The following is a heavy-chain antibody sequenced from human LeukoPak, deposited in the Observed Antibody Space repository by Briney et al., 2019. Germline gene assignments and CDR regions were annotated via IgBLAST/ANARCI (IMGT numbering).Heavy chain of an antibody. CDR3: RVSIAMRRYYGSGSYYGCRQFDY. V-gene: IGHV4-34*01. CDR2: INHSGST. CDR1: GGSFSGYY. Sequence: SETLSLTCAVYGGSFSGYYWSWIRQPPGKGLEWIGEINHSGSTNYNPSLKSRVTISVDTSKNQFSLKLSSVTAADTAVYYCRVSIAMRRYYGSGSYYGCRQFDYWGQGTLVTVSS. J-gene: IGHJ4*02. D-gene: IGHD3-10*01.